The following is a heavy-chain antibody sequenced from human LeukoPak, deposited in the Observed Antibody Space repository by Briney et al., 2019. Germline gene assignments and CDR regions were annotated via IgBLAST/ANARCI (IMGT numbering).Heavy chain of an antibody. CDR2: IIPIFGTA. D-gene: IGHD2-2*02. Sequence: GSSVKVSCKASGGTFSSYAISWVRQAPGQGPEWMGGIIPIFGTANYAQKFQGRVTITADESTSTAYMELSSLRSEDTAVYYCARLGYCSSTSCYTYAYWGQGTLVTVSS. J-gene: IGHJ4*02. CDR3: ARLGYCSSTSCYTYAY. V-gene: IGHV1-69*01. CDR1: GGTFSSYA.